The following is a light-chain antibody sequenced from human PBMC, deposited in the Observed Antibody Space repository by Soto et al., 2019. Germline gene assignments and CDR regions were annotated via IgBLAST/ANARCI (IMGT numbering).Light chain of an antibody. J-gene: IGLJ3*02. CDR1: SSNIGSSSD. CDR2: GDS. Sequence: QSVLTQPPSVSGAPGQRVTISCTGSSSNIGSSSDVHWYQVLPGTAPKLIIYGDSNRPSGVPDRFSGSKSGTSAALAITGLQTEDEADYFCLSYDSSHWVFGGGTKLT. CDR3: LSYDSSHWV. V-gene: IGLV1-40*01.